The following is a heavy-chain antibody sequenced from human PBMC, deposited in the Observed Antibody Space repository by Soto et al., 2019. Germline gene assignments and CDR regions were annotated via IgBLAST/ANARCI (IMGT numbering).Heavy chain of an antibody. D-gene: IGHD7-27*01. Sequence: SETLSLTCTVSGGSISSSSYYWGWIRQPPGKGLEWIGSIYYSGSTYYNPSLKSRVTISVDTSKNQFSLKLSSVTAADTAVYYCASTGRNWVDWYFDLWGRGTLVTVSS. CDR1: GGSISSSSYY. J-gene: IGHJ2*01. V-gene: IGHV4-39*01. CDR3: ASTGRNWVDWYFDL. CDR2: IYYSGST.